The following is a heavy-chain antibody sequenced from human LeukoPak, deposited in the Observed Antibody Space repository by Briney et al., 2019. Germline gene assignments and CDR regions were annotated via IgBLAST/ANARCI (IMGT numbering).Heavy chain of an antibody. CDR3: ASKGVQLEPEGDAFDI. V-gene: IGHV3-53*01. D-gene: IGHD1-1*01. CDR2: IYGGGST. J-gene: IGHJ3*02. Sequence: GWSLRLSCPASRFSFSSNYMSWLRQAPGKGLEWFAVIYGGGSTYYADSLKASFTIPRDNSQNTLYLQMNSLRAEDTAVYYCASKGVQLEPEGDAFDIWGKGKMVTVSS. CDR1: RFSFSSNY.